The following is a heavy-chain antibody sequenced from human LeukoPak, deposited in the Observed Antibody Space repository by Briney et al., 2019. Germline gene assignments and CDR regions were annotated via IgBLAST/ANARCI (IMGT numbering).Heavy chain of an antibody. J-gene: IGHJ4*02. CDR1: GGSFSGYY. CDR3: ARVGVVGATKELDH. V-gene: IGHV4-34*01. Sequence: SDTLSLTCAVYGGSFSGYYWSWIRQPPGKGLEWIGEINHSGSTNYNPSLKSRVTISVDTSKNQFSLKLSSVTAADTAVYYCARVGVVGATKELDHWGQGTLVTVSS. D-gene: IGHD1-26*01. CDR2: INHSGST.